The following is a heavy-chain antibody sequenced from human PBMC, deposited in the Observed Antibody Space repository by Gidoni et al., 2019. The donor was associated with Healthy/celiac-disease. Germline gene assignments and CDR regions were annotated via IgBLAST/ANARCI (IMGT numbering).Heavy chain of an antibody. CDR1: GGSFSVYY. CDR2: INHSGST. CDR3: ARGKAVAGTSLPRGVYYYYYYMDV. Sequence: QVQLQQWGAGLLKPSETLSLTCAVYGGSFSVYYWSWIRQPPGKGLEWIGEINHSGSTNYNPSLKSRVTISVDTSKNQFSLKLSSVTAADTAVYYCARGKAVAGTSLPRGVYYYYYYMDVWGKGTTVTVSS. D-gene: IGHD6-19*01. J-gene: IGHJ6*03. V-gene: IGHV4-34*01.